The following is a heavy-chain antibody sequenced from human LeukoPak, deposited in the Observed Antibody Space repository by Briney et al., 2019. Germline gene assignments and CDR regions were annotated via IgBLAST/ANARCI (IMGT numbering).Heavy chain of an antibody. CDR1: GGTFSSYA. J-gene: IGHJ4*02. D-gene: IGHD6-13*01. CDR2: ISTNNGDINT. CDR3: ARDPPSPSDSWPYSLDY. Sequence: GASVKVSCKASGGTFSSYAISWVRQAPGQGLEWMAWISTNNGDINTKYAQKVQGRVTVTTDTSTNTAYLELRSLTSDDTAVYYCARDPPSPSDSWPYSLDYWGQGTLVTVSS. V-gene: IGHV1-18*01.